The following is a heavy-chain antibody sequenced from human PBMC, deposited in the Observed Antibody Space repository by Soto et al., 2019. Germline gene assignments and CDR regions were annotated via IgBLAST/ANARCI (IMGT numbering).Heavy chain of an antibody. CDR1: GFTFSSYA. CDR3: ARELDDGDYGGYFDY. Sequence: GGSLRLSCAASGFTFSSYAMHWVRQAPGKGLEWVAVISYDGSNKYYADSVKGRFTISRDNSKNTLYLQMNSLRAEDTAVYYCARELDDGDYGGYFDYWGQGTLVTVSS. V-gene: IGHV3-30-3*01. CDR2: ISYDGSNK. J-gene: IGHJ4*02. D-gene: IGHD4-17*01.